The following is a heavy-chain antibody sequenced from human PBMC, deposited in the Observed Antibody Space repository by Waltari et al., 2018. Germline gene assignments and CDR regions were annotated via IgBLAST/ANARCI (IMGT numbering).Heavy chain of an antibody. CDR3: ARMNLSGWETLGIDY. V-gene: IGHV4-59*01. CDR2: IYYSGST. Sequence: QVQLQESGPGLVKPSETLSLTCPVSGGSISSYYWSWIRQPPGKGLEWIGYIYYSGSTNYNPSLKSRVTISVDTSKNQFSLKLSSVTAADTAVYYCARMNLSGWETLGIDYWGQGTLVTVSS. D-gene: IGHD6-19*01. CDR1: GGSISSYY. J-gene: IGHJ4*02.